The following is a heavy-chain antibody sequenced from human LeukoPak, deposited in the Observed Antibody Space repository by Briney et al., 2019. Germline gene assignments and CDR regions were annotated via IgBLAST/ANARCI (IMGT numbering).Heavy chain of an antibody. D-gene: IGHD2-2*01. CDR3: AKILGPRVLLVPPAMDF. V-gene: IGHV3-23*01. J-gene: IGHJ6*02. CDR2: ISGSGGST. Sequence: GGSLRLSCAASGFTFSSYAMSWVRQAPGKGLEWVSAISGSGGSTYYADSVKGRFTISRDNPKTPLYLQINSLRPEDTPLYYFAKILGPRVLLVPPAMDFWGQGTTFTFSS. CDR1: GFTFSSYA.